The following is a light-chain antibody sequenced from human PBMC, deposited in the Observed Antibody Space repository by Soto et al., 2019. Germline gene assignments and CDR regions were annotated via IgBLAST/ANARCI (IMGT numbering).Light chain of an antibody. CDR3: QQYGSSPPYT. CDR1: QSVSSSY. V-gene: IGKV3-20*01. Sequence: EIVLTQSPGILSLSPGERATLSCRASQSVSSSYLAWYQQKPGQAPRLLIYGASNRATGIPDRFSASGSKTDFTLTISRLETEDFAAYYCQQYGSSPPYTFGQGTKLEIK. CDR2: GAS. J-gene: IGKJ2*01.